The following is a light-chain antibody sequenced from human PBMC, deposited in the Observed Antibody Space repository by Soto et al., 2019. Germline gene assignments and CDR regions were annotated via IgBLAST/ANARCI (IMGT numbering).Light chain of an antibody. CDR2: DAS. J-gene: IGKJ5*01. V-gene: IGKV3D-20*01. Sequence: EIVMTQSPATLSVSPGERATLSCRASQSVSSNLAWYQQKPGLAPRLLIYDASSRATGIPDRFSGSGSGTDFTLTISRLEPEDFAVYYCQQYGSSPITFGQGTRLE. CDR1: QSVSSN. CDR3: QQYGSSPIT.